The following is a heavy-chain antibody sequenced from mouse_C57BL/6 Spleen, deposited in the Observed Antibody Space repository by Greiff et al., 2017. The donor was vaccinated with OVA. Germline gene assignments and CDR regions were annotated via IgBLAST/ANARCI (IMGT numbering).Heavy chain of an antibody. CDR1: GFTFSSYG. V-gene: IGHV5-6*02. CDR2: ISSGGSYT. D-gene: IGHD1-1*01. CDR3: ARRGYYGSSPYFDV. Sequence: DVKLVESGGDLVKPGGSLKLSCAASGFTFSSYGMSWVRQTPDKRLEWVATISSGGSYTYYPDSVKGRFTISRDNAKNTLYLQMSSLKSEDTAMYYCARRGYYGSSPYFDVWGTGTTVTVSS. J-gene: IGHJ1*03.